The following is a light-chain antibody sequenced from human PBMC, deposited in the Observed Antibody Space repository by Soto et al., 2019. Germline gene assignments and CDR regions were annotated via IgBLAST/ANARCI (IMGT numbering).Light chain of an antibody. CDR1: SSDVGGYNY. V-gene: IGLV2-14*01. CDR3: TSYTSSSTRV. CDR2: DVS. J-gene: IGLJ1*01. Sequence: QSALTKPASLSGSPGQSITISCTGTSSDVGGYNYVSWYQQHPGKAPKLMIYDVSNRPSGVSNRFSGSKSGNTASLTISGLQAEDEADYYCTSYTSSSTRVFGTGTKVTVL.